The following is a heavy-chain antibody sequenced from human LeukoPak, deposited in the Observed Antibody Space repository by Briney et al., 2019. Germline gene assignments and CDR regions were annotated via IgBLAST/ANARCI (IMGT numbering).Heavy chain of an antibody. CDR3: AKDRRAMIIPTGGFD. J-gene: IGHJ4*02. V-gene: IGHV3-23*01. CDR2: VSGSATKT. Sequence: GGSLRPSCAASGFTFSSYVMCWVRQAPGKGLEWVAGVSGSATKTYYADSVKGRFTISRDKSKNTLYLHMSSLRAEDTAVYYCAKDRRAMIIPTGGFDWGQGTLVTVSS. D-gene: IGHD3-22*01. CDR1: GFTFSSYV.